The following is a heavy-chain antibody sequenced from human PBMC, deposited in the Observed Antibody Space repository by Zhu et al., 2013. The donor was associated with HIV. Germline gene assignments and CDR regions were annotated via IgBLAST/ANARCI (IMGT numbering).Heavy chain of an antibody. CDR3: ARVNYYYDSSGYWRSWYFDL. J-gene: IGHJ2*01. D-gene: IGHD3-22*01. CDR2: IWYDGSNK. Sequence: VQLVESGGGVVQPGRSLRLSCAASGFTFSSYGMHWVRQAPGKGLEWVAVIWYDGSNKYYADSVKGRFTISRDNSKNTLYLQMNSLRAEDTAVYYCARVNYYYDSSGYWRSWYFDLWAVAPWSLSPQ. CDR1: GFTFSSYG. V-gene: IGHV3-33*01.